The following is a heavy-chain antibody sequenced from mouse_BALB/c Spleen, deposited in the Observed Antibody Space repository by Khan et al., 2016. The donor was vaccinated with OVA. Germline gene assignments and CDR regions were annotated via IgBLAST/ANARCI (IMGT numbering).Heavy chain of an antibody. Sequence: VQLKESGPGLVAPSQNLSITCTVSGFSLSDYGVSWIRQPPGKGLEWLGAIWGGGSSYYNSGLKSRLSISNDNSKSQVFLKMSSLQSEATAMFYYARGVLSYYYTLDYWGQGISVTVSS. CDR2: IWGGGSS. J-gene: IGHJ4*01. CDR1: GFSLSDYG. CDR3: ARGVLSYYYTLDY. V-gene: IGHV2-6-5*01.